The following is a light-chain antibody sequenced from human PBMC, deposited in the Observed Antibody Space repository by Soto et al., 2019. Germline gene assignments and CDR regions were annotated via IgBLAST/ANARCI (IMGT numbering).Light chain of an antibody. Sequence: EIVLTQSPATLSLSPGERATLSCRASQTIDSYLAWYQQKPGQAPRLLIYDASNRATGIPARISGSGSGTDFTLTISSLEPEDFAVYYCQHRSDWPLTFGGGTKVESK. CDR3: QHRSDWPLT. J-gene: IGKJ4*01. V-gene: IGKV3-11*01. CDR1: QTIDSY. CDR2: DAS.